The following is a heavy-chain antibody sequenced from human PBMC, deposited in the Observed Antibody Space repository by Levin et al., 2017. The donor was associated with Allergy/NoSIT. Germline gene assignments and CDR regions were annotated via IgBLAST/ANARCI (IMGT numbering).Heavy chain of an antibody. D-gene: IGHD2-21*01. V-gene: IGHV1-2*06. Sequence: PRASVKVSCKSSGYTFSGYYIHWVRQAPGQGLEWMGRINPKTGDTTYTQKFQGRVTMTRDTSISTAYMDLSSLRSDDTAVYYCVRGAIVSVPPVDYTWLDPWGQGTLVTVSS. CDR1: GYTFSGYY. CDR2: INPKTGDT. J-gene: IGHJ5*02. CDR3: VRGAIVSVPPVDYTWLDP.